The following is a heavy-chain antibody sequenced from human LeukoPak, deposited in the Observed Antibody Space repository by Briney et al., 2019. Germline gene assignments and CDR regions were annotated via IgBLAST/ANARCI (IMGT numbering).Heavy chain of an antibody. V-gene: IGHV3-48*02. J-gene: IGHJ3*02. Sequence: GGSLRLSCAASGFTFSSYSMNWVRQAPGKGLQWVSYISSSSSTIYYADSVKGRFTISRDNAKNSLYLEMNSVRDEDTAVYYCVLAYASGRGAFDIWGQGTMVAVSS. CDR3: VLAYASGRGAFDI. CDR2: ISSSSSTI. CDR1: GFTFSSYS. D-gene: IGHD3-10*01.